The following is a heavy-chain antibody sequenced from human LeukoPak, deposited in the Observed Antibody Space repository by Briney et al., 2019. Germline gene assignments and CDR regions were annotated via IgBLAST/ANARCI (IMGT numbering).Heavy chain of an antibody. CDR1: GGTFSSYA. J-gene: IGHJ3*02. Sequence: GASVKVSCKASGGTFSSYAISWVRQAPGQGLEWMGRIIPIFGTANYAQKFQGRVTITTDESTSTAYMELSSLRSEDTAVYYCATPRSLAKIPYDAFDIWGQGTMVTVSS. V-gene: IGHV1-69*05. D-gene: IGHD5-12*01. CDR2: IIPIFGTA. CDR3: ATPRSLAKIPYDAFDI.